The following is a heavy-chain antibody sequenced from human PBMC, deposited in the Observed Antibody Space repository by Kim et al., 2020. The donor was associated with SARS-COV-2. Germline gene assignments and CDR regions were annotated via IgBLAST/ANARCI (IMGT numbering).Heavy chain of an antibody. CDR1: GYTFTSYA. CDR3: ARGKSITMVRGVPYYGMDV. J-gene: IGHJ6*02. Sequence: ASVKVSCKASGYTFTSYAMNWVRQAPGQGLEWMGWINTNTGNPTYAQGFTGRFVFSLDTSVSTAYLQISSLKAEDTAVYYCARGKSITMVRGVPYYGMDVWGQGTTVTVSS. V-gene: IGHV7-4-1*02. D-gene: IGHD3-10*01. CDR2: INTNTGNP.